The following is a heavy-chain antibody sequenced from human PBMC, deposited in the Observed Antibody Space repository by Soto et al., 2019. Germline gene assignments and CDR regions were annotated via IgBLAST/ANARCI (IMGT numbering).Heavy chain of an antibody. D-gene: IGHD1-26*01. V-gene: IGHV3-23*01. CDR1: GFTVSSYA. CDR3: AKDKEGSGGSSYGMDV. CDR2: ISGSGGTT. Sequence: GSLRLSCAASGFTVSSYAMSWVLQSPGNGLEWVSYISGSGGTTNYADSVKGRFTISRDSSRNTLYLQMSSLRAEDTAVYFCAKDKEGSGGSSYGMDVWGQGTTVTVS. J-gene: IGHJ6*02.